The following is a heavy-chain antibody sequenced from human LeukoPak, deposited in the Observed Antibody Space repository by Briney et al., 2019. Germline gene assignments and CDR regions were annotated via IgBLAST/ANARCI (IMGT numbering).Heavy chain of an antibody. D-gene: IGHD5-18*01. CDR1: GGTFSTSA. CDR3: ARDQGLTAPPPYGLDV. Sequence: ASVQVSCKTSGGTFSTSAITWVRQVPGQGLEWMGGIISVLNITTYAQRFQGRVTITADTSTSTVYMELSSLRSEETAVYYCARDQGLTAPPPYGLDVWGQGTTVIVSS. J-gene: IGHJ6*02. CDR2: IISVLNIT. V-gene: IGHV1-69*04.